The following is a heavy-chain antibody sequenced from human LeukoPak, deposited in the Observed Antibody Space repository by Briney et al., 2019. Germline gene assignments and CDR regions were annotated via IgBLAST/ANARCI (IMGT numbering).Heavy chain of an antibody. Sequence: PGGSLRLSCAASGFTFSDYYMSWIRQAPGKGLEWVSYISSSGSTIYYADSVKGRFTISRDNAKNSLYLQMNSLRAEDTAVYYCARSPSPTYYYDSSGSQGFYYYYGMDVWGQGTTVTVSS. CDR1: GFTFSDYY. V-gene: IGHV3-11*01. J-gene: IGHJ6*02. CDR2: ISSSGSTI. D-gene: IGHD3-22*01. CDR3: ARSPSPTYYYDSSGSQGFYYYYGMDV.